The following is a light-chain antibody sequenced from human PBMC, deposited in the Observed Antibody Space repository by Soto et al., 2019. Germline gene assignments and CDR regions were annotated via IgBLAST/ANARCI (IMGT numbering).Light chain of an antibody. Sequence: QSVLTQPASVSGSPVQSITISCAGTSSDVGGNNHVSWYQQHPGKAPKLIIYGVTNRPSGVSYRFSGSKSGNTASLTISGLQAEDEADYYCNSFAGSRGYVFGTGTQVTVL. CDR1: SSDVGGNNH. V-gene: IGLV2-14*01. J-gene: IGLJ1*01. CDR3: NSFAGSRGYV. CDR2: GVT.